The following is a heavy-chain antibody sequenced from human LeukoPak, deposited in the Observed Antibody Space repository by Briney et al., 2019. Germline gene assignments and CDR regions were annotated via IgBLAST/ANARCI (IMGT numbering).Heavy chain of an antibody. J-gene: IGHJ3*02. CDR2: ISGSGGST. D-gene: IGHD3-22*01. CDR1: GFTFTSYA. CDR3: ANHFPPPVVVIYVAFDI. V-gene: IGHV3-23*01. Sequence: GGSLRLSCAASGFTFTSYAMSWVRQAPGKGLEWVAAISGSGGSTYYADSVKGRFTISRDNSKNTLDLQMNSLRAADTAAYSSANHFPPPVVVIYVAFDIWGQGTMVTVSS.